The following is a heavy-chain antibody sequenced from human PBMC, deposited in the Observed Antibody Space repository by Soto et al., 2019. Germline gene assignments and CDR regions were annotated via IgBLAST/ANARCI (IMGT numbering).Heavy chain of an antibody. CDR2: SSNSVSFT. Sequence: GRSLRLSCAASGVTFSDKYMSWIRQAPGKGLEWIGYSSNSVSFTRYADSVKGRFSISRDNAKNSLYLQINSLRGDDTATYFCVRSGDNYNLLDYWGQGTPVTVSS. D-gene: IGHD1-1*01. J-gene: IGHJ4*02. V-gene: IGHV3-11*06. CDR1: GVTFSDKY. CDR3: VRSGDNYNLLDY.